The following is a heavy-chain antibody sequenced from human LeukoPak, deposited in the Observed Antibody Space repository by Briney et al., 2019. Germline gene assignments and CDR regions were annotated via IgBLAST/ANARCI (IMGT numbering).Heavy chain of an antibody. CDR3: AKDLHYNDGRWEFDP. CDR2: VFGGGTT. D-gene: IGHD5-24*01. V-gene: IGHV3-23*01. Sequence: GGSLRLSCAASGFTFSTFAMTWVREAPGKGVEGVSGVFGGGTTYYSDSVKGRFTLSKDHSKKPVYLQMNSLRVEDTAIYYCAKDLHYNDGRWEFDPWGQGTLVTVSS. J-gene: IGHJ5*02. CDR1: GFTFSTFA.